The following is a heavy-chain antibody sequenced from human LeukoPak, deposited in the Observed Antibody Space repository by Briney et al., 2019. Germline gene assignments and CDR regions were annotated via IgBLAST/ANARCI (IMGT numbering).Heavy chain of an antibody. D-gene: IGHD4-17*01. Sequence: QTLSLTCAISGDSVSSNSAAWNWIRQSPSRGLEWLGRTYYRSKWYNDYAVSVKSRMTINPDTSKNQFSLQLNSVTPEDTAVYYCARGLGSGEPMDGDPRYYYYYYGMDVWGQGTTVTVSS. J-gene: IGHJ6*02. V-gene: IGHV6-1*01. CDR3: ARGLGSGEPMDGDPRYYYYYYGMDV. CDR2: TYYRSKWYN. CDR1: GDSVSSNSAA.